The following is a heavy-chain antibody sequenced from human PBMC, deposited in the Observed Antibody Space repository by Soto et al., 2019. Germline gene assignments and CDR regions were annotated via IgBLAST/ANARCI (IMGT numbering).Heavy chain of an antibody. D-gene: IGHD2-8*01. J-gene: IGHJ4*01. CDR1: GFTFSSYA. Sequence: GGSLRLSCAASGFTFSSYAMSWVRQAPGKGLEWVSAISGSGGSTYYADSVKGRFTISRDNSKNTLYLQMSSLRAEDTAVYYCARAFCTNGVCYYFFDYWAHGTLVTVSS. CDR2: ISGSGGST. CDR3: ARAFCTNGVCYYFFDY. V-gene: IGHV3-23*01.